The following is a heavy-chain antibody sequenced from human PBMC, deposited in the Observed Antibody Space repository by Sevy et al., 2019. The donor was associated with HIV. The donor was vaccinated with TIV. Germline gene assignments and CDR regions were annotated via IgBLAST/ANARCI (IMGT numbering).Heavy chain of an antibody. D-gene: IGHD3-22*01. Sequence: GGSLRLSCKPSGFTFITYAMNWVRQAPGKGLEWVSTIYGSGGATYYVGSVKDRFTISRDNSKNTLYLQMNSLRTEDSAAYYCAGGRYDSSGSFDAFDIWGQGTMVTVSS. CDR2: IYGSGGAT. V-gene: IGHV3-23*01. J-gene: IGHJ3*02. CDR3: AGGRYDSSGSFDAFDI. CDR1: GFTFITYA.